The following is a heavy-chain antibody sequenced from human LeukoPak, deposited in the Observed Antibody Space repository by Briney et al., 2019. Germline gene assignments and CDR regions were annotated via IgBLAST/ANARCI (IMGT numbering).Heavy chain of an antibody. V-gene: IGHV1-46*01. J-gene: IGHJ5*02. D-gene: IGHD1-26*01. CDR3: ARDLRSDSNWFDP. Sequence: ASVKISCKASGYTFTIYYIHWVRQAPGQGLEWMGMINPSGGGTSYAQKFQGRVTVTRDTSTSTVYMELSSLTSEDTAVYYCARDLRSDSNWFDPWGQGTLVTVSS. CDR2: INPSGGGT. CDR1: GYTFTIYY.